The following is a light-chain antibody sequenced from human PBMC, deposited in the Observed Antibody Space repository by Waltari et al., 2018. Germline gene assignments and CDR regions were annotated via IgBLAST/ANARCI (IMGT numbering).Light chain of an antibody. V-gene: IGLV2-14*03. Sequence: QSALTQPASVSGSPGQSITISCTGTSSDIGAYNYVSWYQQHPGKVPKVIIYNVNDRPSRVSIPFSGSKSGNTASLTISGLQAEDESDYYCGSYTGSYIYLFGTGTKVTVL. CDR3: GSYTGSYIYL. CDR1: SSDIGAYNY. J-gene: IGLJ1*01. CDR2: NVN.